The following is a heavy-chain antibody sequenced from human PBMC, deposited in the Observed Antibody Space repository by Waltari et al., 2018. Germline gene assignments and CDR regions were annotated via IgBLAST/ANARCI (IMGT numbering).Heavy chain of an antibody. Sequence: QVQLQESGPGLVKPSQTLSLTCTVSGGSISSGDYYWSWLRQPPGKGLAWIGYIYYSGSTYYNPSLKSRVTISVDTSKNQFSLKLSSVTAADTAVYYCARGTGGLHLGELSFLDYWGQGTLVTVSS. V-gene: IGHV4-30-4*08. CDR2: IYYSGST. CDR3: ARGTGGLHLGELSFLDY. CDR1: GGSISSGDYY. D-gene: IGHD3-16*02. J-gene: IGHJ4*02.